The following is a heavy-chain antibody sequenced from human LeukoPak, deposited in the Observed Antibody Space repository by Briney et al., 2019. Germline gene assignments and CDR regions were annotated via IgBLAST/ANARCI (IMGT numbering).Heavy chain of an antibody. Sequence: PGGSLRLSCAASGFTFSSYWMSWVRQAPGKGLEWVANIKQDGSEKYYVDSVKGRFTISRDNAKNSLYLQMNSLRAEDTAVYYCARNIHPYGDDFDYWGQGTLVTVSS. CDR2: IKQDGSEK. CDR3: ARNIHPYGDDFDY. V-gene: IGHV3-7*01. CDR1: GFTFSSYW. J-gene: IGHJ4*02. D-gene: IGHD4-17*01.